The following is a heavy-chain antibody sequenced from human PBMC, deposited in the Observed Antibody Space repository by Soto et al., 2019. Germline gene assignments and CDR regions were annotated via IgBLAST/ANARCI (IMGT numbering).Heavy chain of an antibody. D-gene: IGHD3-3*01. Sequence: SETLSLTCVVSSYVIESGHYWGWVRQPPGKGLEWVGSSYDSGSTYYNPSLRSRVTISADTSKNQFSLSLTSVTAADTAVYSCARSPQYYTPGSSPFDYWGPGTMVTVSS. CDR2: SYDSGST. J-gene: IGHJ4*03. CDR3: ARSPQYYTPGSSPFDY. CDR1: SYVIESGHY. V-gene: IGHV4-38-2*01.